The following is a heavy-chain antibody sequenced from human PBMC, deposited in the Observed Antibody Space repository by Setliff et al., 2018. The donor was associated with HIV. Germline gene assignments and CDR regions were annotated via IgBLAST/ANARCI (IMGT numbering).Heavy chain of an antibody. V-gene: IGHV1-24*01. CDR2: FDPDDGET. J-gene: IGHJ3*01. D-gene: IGHD3-10*01. CDR3: TTPSGSGKYLGAFDV. CDR1: GDTFSSYA. Sequence: ASVKVSCKAAGDTFSSYAISWVRQAPGQGLEWMGGFDPDDGETIYAQKFQGRVTMTEDTSRDTAYMELSSLRSEDTAVYYCTTPSGSGKYLGAFDVWGQGTMVTVSS.